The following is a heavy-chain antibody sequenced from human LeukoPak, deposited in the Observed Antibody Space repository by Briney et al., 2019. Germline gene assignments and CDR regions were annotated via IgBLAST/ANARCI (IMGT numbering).Heavy chain of an antibody. D-gene: IGHD1-26*01. CDR1: GDLFITYI. Sequence: AASVKVSCKASGDLFITYIINWVRQAPGQGLEWMGRVTPSLDTTRYAQKFQGRITITADKSTSTAYMELSSLTSEDTAVYYCVSGVGWLQPTEGFVAFNIWGPGTVVTVSS. V-gene: IGHV1-69*08. CDR2: VTPSLDTT. J-gene: IGHJ3*02. CDR3: VSGVGWLQPTEGFVAFNI.